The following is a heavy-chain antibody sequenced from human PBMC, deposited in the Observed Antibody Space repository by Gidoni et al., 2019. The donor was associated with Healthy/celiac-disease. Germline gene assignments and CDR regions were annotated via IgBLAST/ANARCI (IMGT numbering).Heavy chain of an antibody. CDR1: GFTFSSYC. D-gene: IGHD2-21*02. Sequence: QVQLVESGGGVVQPGRSLRLSCAASGFTFSSYCMHWVRQAPGKGLGWVAVIWYDVSNKYYADSVKGRFTISRDNSKNTLYLKMNSLRAEDTAVYYCARDFCGGDCYSGLDYWGQGTLVTVSS. CDR3: ARDFCGGDCYSGLDY. CDR2: IWYDVSNK. V-gene: IGHV3-33*01. J-gene: IGHJ4*02.